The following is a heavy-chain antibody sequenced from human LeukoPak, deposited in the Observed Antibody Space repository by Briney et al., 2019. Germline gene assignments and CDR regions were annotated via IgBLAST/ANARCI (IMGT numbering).Heavy chain of an antibody. CDR1: GGSISSYY. CDR3: ARSSWGYYYYYMDV. Sequence: PSETLSLTCTVSGGSISSYYWSWIRQPAGKGLEWIGRIYTSGSTNYNPSLKSRVTMSVDTSRNQFSLKLSSVTAADTAVYYCARSSWGYYYYYMDVWGKGTTVTVSS. D-gene: IGHD6-13*01. CDR2: IYTSGST. V-gene: IGHV4-4*07. J-gene: IGHJ6*03.